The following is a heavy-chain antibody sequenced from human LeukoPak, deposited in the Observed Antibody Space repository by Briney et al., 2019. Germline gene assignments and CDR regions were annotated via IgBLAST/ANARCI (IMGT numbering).Heavy chain of an antibody. Sequence: ASVKVSCKASGYTFTSYAMNWVRQAPGQGLEWMGWINSNTGNPTYAQGFTGRFVFSLDTSVSTAYLQISSLKAEDTAVYYCARGGYDSSGYYYGWDAFDIWGQGTMVTVSS. CDR2: INSNTGNP. D-gene: IGHD3-22*01. J-gene: IGHJ3*02. CDR3: ARGGYDSSGYYYGWDAFDI. V-gene: IGHV7-4-1*02. CDR1: GYTFTSYA.